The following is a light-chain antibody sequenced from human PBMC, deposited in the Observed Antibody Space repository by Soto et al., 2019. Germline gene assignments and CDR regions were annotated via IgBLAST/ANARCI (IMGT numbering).Light chain of an antibody. CDR2: AAS. V-gene: IGKV1-9*01. CDR1: QDISIY. Sequence: DIEMTQSPSSLSASVGDRVTITCRASQDISIYLAWYQQETGKAPKLLIYAASTLQSGVPSRFSGSGYGTDFNLSISSLQTEDFATYYCQQVNAYPSTFGGGTKVDIK. CDR3: QQVNAYPST. J-gene: IGKJ4*01.